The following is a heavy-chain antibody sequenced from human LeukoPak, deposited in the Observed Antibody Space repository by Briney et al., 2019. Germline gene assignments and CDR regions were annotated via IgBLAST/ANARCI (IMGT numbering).Heavy chain of an antibody. J-gene: IGHJ5*02. CDR1: GGTFSSYA. CDR3: ARDAFSSTVTTGNWFDP. CDR2: IIPIFGTA. V-gene: IGHV1-69*05. Sequence: GSSVKVSCKASGGTFSSYAISWVRQAPGQGLEWMGGIIPIFGTANYAQKFQGRVTITTDESTSTAYMELSSLRSEDTAVYYCARDAFSSTVTTGNWFDPWGQGTLVTVSS. D-gene: IGHD4-17*01.